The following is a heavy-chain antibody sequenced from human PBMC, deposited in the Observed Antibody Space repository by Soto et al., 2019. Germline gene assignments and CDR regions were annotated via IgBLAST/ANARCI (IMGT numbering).Heavy chain of an antibody. J-gene: IGHJ6*02. CDR1: EFSLLEYA. CDR3: AKDQMGYSYGLDYYGMDG. V-gene: IGHV3-9*01. Sequence: PGGPQRHACAASEFSLLEYALHWVRQAPRKGLEWVSGISWNSGSIGYADSVKDRFTISRDNAKNSLYLQMNSLRAEDTALYYCAKDQMGYSYGLDYYGMDGWGQGTTVTVS. D-gene: IGHD5-18*01. CDR2: ISWNSGSI.